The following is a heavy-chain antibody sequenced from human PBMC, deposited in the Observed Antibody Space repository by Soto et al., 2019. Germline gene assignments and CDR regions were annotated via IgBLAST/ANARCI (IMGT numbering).Heavy chain of an antibody. CDR1: GGSISSGGYY. CDR2: IYYSGST. Sequence: PSETLSLTCTVSGGSISSGGYYWSWIRQHPGKGLEWIGYIYYSGSTYYNPSLKSRVTISVDTSKNQFSLKLSSVTAADTAVYYCARENYETYFDYWGQGTLVTVSS. V-gene: IGHV4-31*03. J-gene: IGHJ4*02. CDR3: ARENYETYFDY. D-gene: IGHD1-7*01.